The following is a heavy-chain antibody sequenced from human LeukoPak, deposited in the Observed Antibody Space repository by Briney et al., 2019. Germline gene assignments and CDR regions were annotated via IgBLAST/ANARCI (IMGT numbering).Heavy chain of an antibody. V-gene: IGHV3-23*01. Sequence: PVGSLRLSCAASVFTFSSYAMSWVRQAPGKGLEWVSAISGSGGSTYYADSVKGRFTISRDNSKNTLYLQMNSLRAEDTAVYYCAKDPPLCGDYNYYFYYWVQGTLVTVSS. J-gene: IGHJ4*02. CDR3: AKDPPLCGDYNYYFYY. D-gene: IGHD4-17*01. CDR1: VFTFSSYA. CDR2: ISGSGGST.